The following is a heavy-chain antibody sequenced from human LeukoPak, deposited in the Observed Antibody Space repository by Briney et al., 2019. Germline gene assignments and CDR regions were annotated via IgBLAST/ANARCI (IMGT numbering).Heavy chain of an antibody. CDR3: ARWYSSGPNWFDP. Sequence: ASVKVSCKASGYTFTGYYMRWVRQAPGQGLEWMGWINPNSGGTNYAQKFQGRVTMTRDTSISTAYMELSRLRSDDTAVYYCARWYSSGPNWFDPWGQGTLVTVSS. J-gene: IGHJ5*02. D-gene: IGHD6-19*01. CDR2: INPNSGGT. V-gene: IGHV1-2*02. CDR1: GYTFTGYY.